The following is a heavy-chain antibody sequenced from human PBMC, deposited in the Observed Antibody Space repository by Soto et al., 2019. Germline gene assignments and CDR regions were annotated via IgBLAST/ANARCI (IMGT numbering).Heavy chain of an antibody. CDR2: INHSGST. Sequence: SETLSLTCAVYGGSFSGYYWSWIRQPPGKGLEWIGEINHSGSTNYNPSLKSRATISVDTSKNQFSLKLSSVTAADTAVYYCARGVVATIYYYYYYMDVWGKGTTVTVSS. J-gene: IGHJ6*03. CDR3: ARGVVATIYYYYYYMDV. V-gene: IGHV4-34*01. CDR1: GGSFSGYY. D-gene: IGHD5-12*01.